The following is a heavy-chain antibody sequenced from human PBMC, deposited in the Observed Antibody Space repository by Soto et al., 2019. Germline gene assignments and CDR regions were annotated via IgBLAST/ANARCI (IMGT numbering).Heavy chain of an antibody. D-gene: IGHD3-10*01. J-gene: IGHJ4*02. CDR3: ARDRGGAGIITMVRGERHYFDY. CDR1: GGSISSGGYY. CDR2: IYYSGST. Sequence: SETMSLTCTVSGGSISSGGYYWSWISQHPGKGLEWIGYIYYSGSTYYNPSLKSRVTISVDTSKNQFSLKLSSVTAADTAVYYCARDRGGAGIITMVRGERHYFDYWGQGTLVTVSS. V-gene: IGHV4-31*03.